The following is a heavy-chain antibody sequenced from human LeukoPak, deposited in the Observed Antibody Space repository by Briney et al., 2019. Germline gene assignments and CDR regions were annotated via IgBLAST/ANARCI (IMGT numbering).Heavy chain of an antibody. CDR2: ISRSSSNI. D-gene: IGHD1-26*01. J-gene: IGHJ4*02. V-gene: IGHV3-48*04. CDR3: ARFTAVGTTRMPFDY. Sequence: GGSLRLSCAASGFTFSSYSMNWVRQAPGKGLEWVSYISRSSSNIYYADSVKGRFTISRDNAKNSLYLQMNTLRAEDTAVYYCARFTAVGTTRMPFDYWGQGTLVTVSS. CDR1: GFTFSSYS.